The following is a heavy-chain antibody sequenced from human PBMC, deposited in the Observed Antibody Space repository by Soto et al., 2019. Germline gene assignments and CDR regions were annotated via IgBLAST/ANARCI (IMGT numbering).Heavy chain of an antibody. CDR3: ARRAETNGWNGFGADKYYFDF. V-gene: IGHV1-8*01. CDR2: MNPNTGNS. Sequence: ASVKVSCKASGYTFTSYDIYWVRQATGQGLEWMGWMNPNTGNSGYAQKFQGRVTVTSDTPINTVYMELSSLRSEDTAVYYCARRAETNGWNGFGADKYYFDFWGQGTLVTVSS. D-gene: IGHD1-1*01. J-gene: IGHJ4*02. CDR1: GYTFTSYD.